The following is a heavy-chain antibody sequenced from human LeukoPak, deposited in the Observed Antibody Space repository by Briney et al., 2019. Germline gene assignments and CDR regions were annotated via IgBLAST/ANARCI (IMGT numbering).Heavy chain of an antibody. V-gene: IGHV3-48*02. J-gene: IGHJ5*02. CDR2: ISSSSSNI. CDR3: GRALVVAAPTLFDP. Sequence: GGSLRLSCAASGFTFSSYSMNWVRQAPGKGLEGVSYISSSSSNIYYADSLKGRFTISRDNAKNSLYLQMNSLRDEDTAVYYCGRALVVAAPTLFDPWGQGTLVTVSS. CDR1: GFTFSSYS. D-gene: IGHD6-19*01.